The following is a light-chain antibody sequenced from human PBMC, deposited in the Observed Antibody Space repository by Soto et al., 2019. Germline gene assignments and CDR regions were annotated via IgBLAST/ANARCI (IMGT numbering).Light chain of an antibody. CDR3: CSYVGSYSYV. Sequence: QSALTQPRSVSGSPGQSVTVSCIGTSSDVGDYNSVSWYQQHPGKAPKLMIYDVSKRPSGVPDRFSGSKSGNTASLTISGLLAEDEADYYCCSYVGSYSYVFGIGTKVTVL. V-gene: IGLV2-11*01. CDR1: SSDVGDYNS. J-gene: IGLJ1*01. CDR2: DVS.